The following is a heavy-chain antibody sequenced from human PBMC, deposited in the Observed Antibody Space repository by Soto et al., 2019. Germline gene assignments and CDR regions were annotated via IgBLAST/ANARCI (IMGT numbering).Heavy chain of an antibody. CDR2: INPRFGDT. D-gene: IGHD3-10*01. CDR1: GYTFTAYY. CDR3: ARNMDYYYGPGSGNGHGF. Sequence: QVHLVQSGAELKEPGDSVRVSCEASGYTFTAYYIHWVRQAPGQGLEWMGWINPRFGDTSYAQDFQGRVSMARDTSISTVYMELSRLTSDDTAIYSGARNMDYYYGPGSGNGHGFWGQGTTVTVFS. J-gene: IGHJ6*02. V-gene: IGHV1-2*02.